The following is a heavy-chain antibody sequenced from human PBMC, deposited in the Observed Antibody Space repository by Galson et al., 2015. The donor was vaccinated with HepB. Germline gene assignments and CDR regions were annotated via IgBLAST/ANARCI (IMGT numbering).Heavy chain of an antibody. V-gene: IGHV3-23*01. Sequence: SLRLSCAASGFTFSSYAIMWVRQAPGKGLEWVSGMSDNGDNTFYADSVKGRFTISRDLSKNTVYLQMNSLGVEDTAVYYCATRSGASGWYPYFQHWGTGTLVTVSS. CDR2: MSDNGDNT. J-gene: IGHJ1*01. CDR3: ATRSGASGWYPYFQH. D-gene: IGHD6-19*01. CDR1: GFTFSSYA.